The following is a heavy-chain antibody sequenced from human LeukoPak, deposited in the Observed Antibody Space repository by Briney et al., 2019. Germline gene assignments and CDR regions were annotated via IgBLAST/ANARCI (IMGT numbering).Heavy chain of an antibody. Sequence: GGSLRLSCAASGFTFSRYAVHWVRLAPGKGLEWVAVISSDGSNEYYADSVKGRFTIFRDNSKNTLYVQMNSLTTADTALYYCAKEVTTISTFDSWGQGTLVTVSS. CDR3: AKEVTTISTFDS. D-gene: IGHD2-21*02. V-gene: IGHV3-30*04. CDR2: ISSDGSNE. J-gene: IGHJ4*02. CDR1: GFTFSRYA.